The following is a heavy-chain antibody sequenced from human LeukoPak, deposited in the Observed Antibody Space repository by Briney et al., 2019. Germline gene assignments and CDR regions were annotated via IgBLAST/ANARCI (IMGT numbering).Heavy chain of an antibody. CDR3: AKGSTVGAQPDY. Sequence: PGGSLRLSCAASGFTFSNAWMSWVRQAPGKGLEWVSIILAGSSTYYTDSVKGRFTISRDNSKNTLYLQMDSLRAEDTAVYYCAKGSTVGAQPDYWGQGTLVTVSS. D-gene: IGHD4-23*01. J-gene: IGHJ4*02. CDR2: ILAGSST. CDR1: GFTFSNAW. V-gene: IGHV3-53*01.